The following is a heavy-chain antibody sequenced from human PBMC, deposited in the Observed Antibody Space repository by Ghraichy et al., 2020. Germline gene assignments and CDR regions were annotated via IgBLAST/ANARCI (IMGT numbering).Heavy chain of an antibody. D-gene: IGHD1-26*01. CDR3: TKWGGQSGSYRFVDY. V-gene: IGHV3-23*01. Sequence: GESLNISCAASGFTFSNSAMDWVRQAPGKGLEWVSAVNGNADRTYYADSVKGRFTISRDNSKNTLYLQMNSLRAEDPALYYCTKWGGQSGSYRFVDYWGRGTLVTVSS. CDR1: GFTFSNSA. CDR2: VNGNADRT. J-gene: IGHJ4*02.